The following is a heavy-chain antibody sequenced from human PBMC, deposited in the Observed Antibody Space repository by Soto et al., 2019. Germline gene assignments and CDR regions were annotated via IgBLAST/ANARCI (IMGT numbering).Heavy chain of an antibody. J-gene: IGHJ4*02. D-gene: IGHD6-19*01. CDR3: ARGPVAGSDF. CDR1: GYTFTSYG. Sequence: QVQLVQSGAEVKRPAASVKVSCKASGYTFTSYGIVWVRQAPGQGLEWMGWISPYSDEPRYAEKFQDRVTLTTDTSTKTAYMDLRNLKSDDTAVYWCARGPVAGSDFWGQGTLVTVSS. CDR2: ISPYSDEP. V-gene: IGHV1-18*04.